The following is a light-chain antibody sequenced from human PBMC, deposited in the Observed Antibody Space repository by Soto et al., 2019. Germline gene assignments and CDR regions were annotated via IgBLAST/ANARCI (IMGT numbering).Light chain of an antibody. V-gene: IGLV3-10*01. Sequence: SYELTQPPSVSLSPGQTARITCSGDALPKKYAYWYQQKSGQAPVLVIYEDSERPSGIPERFSGSSSGTMATLTISGAQVEDEADYYCYSTDISGSHRVFGGGTKLTVL. CDR2: EDS. CDR1: ALPKKY. CDR3: YSTDISGSHRV. J-gene: IGLJ2*01.